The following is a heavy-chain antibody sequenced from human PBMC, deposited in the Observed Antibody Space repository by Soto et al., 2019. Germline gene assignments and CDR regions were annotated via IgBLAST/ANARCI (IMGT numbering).Heavy chain of an antibody. CDR1: GGSISNYY. CDR2: IYYSGNT. Sequence: QVQLQESGPGLVKPSETLSLTCTVSGGSISNYYWSWIRQPPGKGLEWIGYIYYSGNTNYKPSLKSRVTISVDTSKTQFSLKLSSVTAADPAVYYCERHGRQVAWTFAIWGQGTMVIVSS. J-gene: IGHJ3*02. V-gene: IGHV4-59*08. CDR3: ERHGRQVAWTFAI. D-gene: IGHD5-12*01.